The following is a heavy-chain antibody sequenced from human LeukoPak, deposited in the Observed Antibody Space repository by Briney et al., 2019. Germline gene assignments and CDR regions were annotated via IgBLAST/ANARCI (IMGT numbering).Heavy chain of an antibody. J-gene: IGHJ6*03. D-gene: IGHD3-22*01. V-gene: IGHV4-39*07. Sequence: SETLSLTCTVSGGSISSSSYYWGWIRQPPGKGLEWIGTIYYSGSTNYNPSLKSRVTISVDTSKNQFSLKLSSVTAADTAVYYCARSRADYYYDNSGYYPYYYYYYMDVWGKGTTVTISS. CDR2: IYYSGST. CDR1: GGSISSSSYY. CDR3: ARSRADYYYDNSGYYPYYYYYYMDV.